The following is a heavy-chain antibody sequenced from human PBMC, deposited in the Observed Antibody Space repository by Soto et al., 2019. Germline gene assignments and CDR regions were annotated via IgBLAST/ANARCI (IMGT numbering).Heavy chain of an antibody. J-gene: IGHJ4*02. CDR1: GFTFSSYS. CDR3: ARGYCSGGSCYNWMFDY. D-gene: IGHD2-15*01. V-gene: IGHV3-48*01. CDR2: ISSSSSTI. Sequence: EVQLVESGGGLVQPGGSLRLSCAASGFTFSSYSMNWVRQAPGKGLEWVSYISSSSSTIYYADSVKGRFTISRDNAKNSLYLQMNSLRAEDTAVYYCARGYCSGGSCYNWMFDYWGQGTLVTVSS.